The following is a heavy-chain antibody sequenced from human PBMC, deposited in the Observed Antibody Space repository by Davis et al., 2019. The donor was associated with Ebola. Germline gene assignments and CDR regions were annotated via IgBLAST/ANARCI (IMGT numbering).Heavy chain of an antibody. CDR3: AKESDALPVLGRRKIVYY. D-gene: IGHD2/OR15-2a*01. Sequence: PGGSLRLSCAASGFTFTSYAMSWVRQAPGKGLQWVSSVTGNGLTTYYADSLKGRFSISRDNSKNTLYLQINSLGAEDTALYYCAKESDALPVLGRRKIVYYWGQGTLVTVSS. CDR1: GFTFTSYA. J-gene: IGHJ4*02. V-gene: IGHV3-23*01. CDR2: VTGNGLTT.